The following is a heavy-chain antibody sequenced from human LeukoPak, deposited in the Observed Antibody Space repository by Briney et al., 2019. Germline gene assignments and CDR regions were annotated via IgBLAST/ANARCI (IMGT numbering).Heavy chain of an antibody. J-gene: IGHJ4*02. CDR2: ISGSGGST. CDR1: GFTFSSYA. CDR3: AKGRIIMITFGGAYDY. V-gene: IGHV3-23*01. D-gene: IGHD3-16*01. Sequence: GGSLRLSCAASGFTFSSYAMSWVRQAPGKGLEWVSVISGSGGSTYYADSVKGRFTISRDNSKNTLHLQMNSLRAEDTAAYFCAKGRIIMITFGGAYDYWGQGTLVTVSS.